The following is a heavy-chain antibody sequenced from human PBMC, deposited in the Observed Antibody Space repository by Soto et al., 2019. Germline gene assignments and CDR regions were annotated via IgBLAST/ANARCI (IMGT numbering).Heavy chain of an antibody. J-gene: IGHJ5*01. CDR2: IWFDGSKD. CDR3: ARGRIAVPPFDS. Sequence: QVRLAESGGGVVQPGRSRRLSCTTSGFTFSSYGMHWVRQAPDKGLEWVAAIWFDGSKDFYGDSVKGRFFISRDNSKKTVYLQMNSLKVEDTAVYYCARGRIAVPPFDSWGRGTLVTVSP. D-gene: IGHD6-19*01. V-gene: IGHV3-33*01. CDR1: GFTFSSYG.